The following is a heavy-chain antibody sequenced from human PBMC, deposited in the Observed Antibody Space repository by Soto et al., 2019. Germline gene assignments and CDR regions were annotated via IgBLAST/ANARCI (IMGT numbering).Heavy chain of an antibody. J-gene: IGHJ6*02. D-gene: IGHD1-1*01. Sequence: GSLRLSCAASGFIFTDYAMTWVRQAPGKGLEWVSGLSGSGGDTYYADSVKGRFTVSRDNSRNTLYLQMNSLRAEDTAVYYCAKDFLQDWVQHYYYGMDFWCQGTTVNVAS. CDR3: AKDFLQDWVQHYYYGMDF. CDR2: LSGSGGDT. V-gene: IGHV3-23*01. CDR1: GFIFTDYA.